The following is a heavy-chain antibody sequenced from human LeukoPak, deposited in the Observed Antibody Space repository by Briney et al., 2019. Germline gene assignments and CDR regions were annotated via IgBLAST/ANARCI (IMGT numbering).Heavy chain of an antibody. CDR2: ISYDGSNK. CDR1: GFTFSSYA. J-gene: IGHJ4*02. CDR3: ARDSVDTAMVTSDY. Sequence: GRSLRLSCAAPGFTFSSYAMHWVRQAPWKGLEWVAVISYDGSNKYYADPVKGRFDISRDNSKYALYLQMNSLRAEDTAVYYCARDSVDTAMVTSDYWGQGTLVTVSS. V-gene: IGHV3-30*09. D-gene: IGHD5-18*01.